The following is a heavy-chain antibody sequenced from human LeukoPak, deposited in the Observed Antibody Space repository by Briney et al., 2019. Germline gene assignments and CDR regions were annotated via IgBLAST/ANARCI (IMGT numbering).Heavy chain of an antibody. J-gene: IGHJ6*03. CDR2: ISGSGGST. CDR3: AKAIDSSGYYPRPYYYYMDV. V-gene: IGHV3-23*01. Sequence: GGSLRLSCAASGFTFSSYAMSWVRQAPGKGLEWVSAISGSGGSTYYADSVKGRFTISRDNSKNTLYLQMNSPRAEDTAVYYCAKAIDSSGYYPRPYYYYMDVWGKGTTVTVSS. D-gene: IGHD3-22*01. CDR1: GFTFSSYA.